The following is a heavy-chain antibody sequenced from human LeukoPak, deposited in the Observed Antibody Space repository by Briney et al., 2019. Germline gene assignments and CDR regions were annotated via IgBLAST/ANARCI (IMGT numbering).Heavy chain of an antibody. V-gene: IGHV1-2*04. CDR2: INPNSGGT. J-gene: IGHJ3*02. Sequence: GASVKVSCKASGYTFTGYYMHWVRQAPGQGLEWMGWINPNSGGTNYAQKFQGWVTMTRDTSISTAYMELSRLRSDDTAVYYCARAQGVLRYFLHDAFDIWGQGTMVTVSS. D-gene: IGHD3-9*01. CDR3: ARAQGVLRYFLHDAFDI. CDR1: GYTFTGYY.